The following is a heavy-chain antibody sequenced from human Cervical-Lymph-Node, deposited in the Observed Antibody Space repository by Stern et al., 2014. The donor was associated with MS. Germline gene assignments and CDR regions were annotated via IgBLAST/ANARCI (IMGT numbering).Heavy chain of an antibody. CDR2: IVPGVGST. Sequence: QMQLVQSGAEVRKPGASVKVSCKTSGYTFTRYDIHWVRQAPGQGLEWMGVIVPGVGSTTYAQTWRGRVSMTRDTSATTVYMELSSLRSEDTAVYYCARSGLGGAVGSWGQGTLVTVSA. CDR3: ARSGLGGAVGS. J-gene: IGHJ5*02. CDR1: GYTFTRYD. V-gene: IGHV1-46*04. D-gene: IGHD3-10*01.